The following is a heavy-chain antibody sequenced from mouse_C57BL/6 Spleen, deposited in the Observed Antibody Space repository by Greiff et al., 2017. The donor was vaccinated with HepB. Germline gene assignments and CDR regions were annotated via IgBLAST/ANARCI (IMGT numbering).Heavy chain of an antibody. CDR3: TRCYGSSDLAWCAY. CDR1: GFTFSSYA. J-gene: IGHJ3*01. D-gene: IGHD1-1*01. Sequence: EVMLVESGEGLVKPGGSLKLSCAASGFTFSSYAMSWVRQTPEKRLEWVAYISSGGDYIYYADTVKGRLPISRDNARNTLYMQMSILKYEEPAMYYCTRCYGSSDLAWCAYLGQGTLVTVSA. CDR2: ISSGGDYI. V-gene: IGHV5-9-1*02.